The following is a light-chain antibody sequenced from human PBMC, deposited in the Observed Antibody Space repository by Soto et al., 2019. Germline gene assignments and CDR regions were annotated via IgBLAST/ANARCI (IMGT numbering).Light chain of an antibody. Sequence: DIQMTQSPSTLSASVGDRVTITCRASQSISSWLAWYQQKPGKAPKLLIYDASSLESGVPSRFSGSGSGTEFTITSSSLQPDDFANYYCQQYNSYSTFGQGTKLEIK. V-gene: IGKV1-5*01. CDR2: DAS. CDR3: QQYNSYST. J-gene: IGKJ2*01. CDR1: QSISSW.